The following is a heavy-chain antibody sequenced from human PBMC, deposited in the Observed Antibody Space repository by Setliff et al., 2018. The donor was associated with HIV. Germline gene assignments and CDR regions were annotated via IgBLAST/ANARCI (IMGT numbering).Heavy chain of an antibody. CDR1: GGTFSSYV. D-gene: IGHD2-15*01. Sequence: ASVKVSCKASGGTFSSYVIRWVRQAPGQGPEWMGGIITMYGVTNYAQKFQGRVTITTDESTSTAYMELSSRRSEDTAVYYCALPYCSGGNCWSSASLPPAGWFDPWGQGTLVTVS. J-gene: IGHJ5*02. V-gene: IGHV1-69*05. CDR2: IITMYGVT. CDR3: ALPYCSGGNCWSSASLPPAGWFDP.